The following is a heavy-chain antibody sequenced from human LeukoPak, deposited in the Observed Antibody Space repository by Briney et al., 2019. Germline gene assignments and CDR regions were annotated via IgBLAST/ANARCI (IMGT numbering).Heavy chain of an antibody. CDR2: ISRLSSYI. Sequence: PGGSLRLSCAASGFMFSNYSMNWVRQAPGKGREWVSSISRLSSYINYADSVKGRFTISRDNAKNSLELHLSRLRPEDTALYYCVRRPYRSGFDFWGQGTLVTVSS. J-gene: IGHJ4*02. CDR1: GFMFSNYS. CDR3: VRRPYRSGFDF. D-gene: IGHD6-19*01. V-gene: IGHV3-21*06.